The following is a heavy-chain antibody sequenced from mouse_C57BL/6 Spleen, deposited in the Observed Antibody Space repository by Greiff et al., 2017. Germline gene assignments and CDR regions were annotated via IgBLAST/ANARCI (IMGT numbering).Heavy chain of an antibody. Sequence: QVQLQQPGAELVRPGSSVKLSCKASGYTFTSYWMHWVKQRPIQGLEWIGNIDPSDSETHYNQKFKDKATLTVDKSSSTAYMQLSSLTSEDSAVYYCAISLYGNYVYYAMDYWGQGTSVTVSS. CDR3: AISLYGNYVYYAMDY. J-gene: IGHJ4*01. V-gene: IGHV1-52*01. D-gene: IGHD2-1*01. CDR1: GYTFTSYW. CDR2: IDPSDSET.